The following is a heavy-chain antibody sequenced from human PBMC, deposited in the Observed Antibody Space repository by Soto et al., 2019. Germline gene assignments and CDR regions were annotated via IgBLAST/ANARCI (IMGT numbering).Heavy chain of an antibody. CDR3: ATGLAVDGTRDYYYYYGMDV. J-gene: IGHJ6*02. D-gene: IGHD6-19*01. CDR1: GYTLTELS. CDR2: FDPEDGET. V-gene: IGHV1-24*01. Sequence: QVQLVQSGAEVKKPGASVKVSCKVSGYTLTELSMHWVRQAPGKGLEWMGGFDPEDGETIYAQKFQGRVTMTEDTSIDTAYMEVSRLKSEDPAVYYCATGLAVDGTRDYYYYYGMDVWGQGTTVTVYS.